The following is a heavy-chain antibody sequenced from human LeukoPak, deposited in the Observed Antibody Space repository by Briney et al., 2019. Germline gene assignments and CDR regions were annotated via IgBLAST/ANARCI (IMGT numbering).Heavy chain of an antibody. Sequence: TGGSLRLSCAASGFTFSSYSMNWVRQAPGKGLEWVSSISSSSSYIYYADSVKGRFTISRDNAKNSLYLQMNSLRAEDTAVYYCAREARGLKVAFDIWGQGTMVTVSS. CDR1: GFTFSSYS. D-gene: IGHD3-10*01. J-gene: IGHJ3*02. V-gene: IGHV3-21*01. CDR3: AREARGLKVAFDI. CDR2: ISSSSSYI.